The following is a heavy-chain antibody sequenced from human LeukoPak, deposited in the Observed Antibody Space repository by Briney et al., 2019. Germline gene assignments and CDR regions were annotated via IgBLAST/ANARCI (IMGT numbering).Heavy chain of an antibody. CDR2: TRFDGSNK. J-gene: IGHJ5*02. CDR1: GFTFSNYG. D-gene: IGHD5-12*01. CDR3: ARGLNLGILWQDNWFDP. Sequence: GGSLRLSCAASGFTFSNYGMHWVRQAPGKGLGWVAFTRFDGSNKYYVDSVKGRFTISRDNSKNTLYLQMNSLRAEDTAVYYCARGLNLGILWQDNWFDPWGQGTLVTVSS. V-gene: IGHV3-30*02.